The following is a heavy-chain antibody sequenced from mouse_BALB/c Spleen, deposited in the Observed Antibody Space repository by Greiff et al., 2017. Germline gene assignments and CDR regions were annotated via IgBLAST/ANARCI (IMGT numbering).Heavy chain of an antibody. CDR3: ASYYGSSLAY. CDR1: GYTFTDYN. Sequence: QLQQSGPELVKPGASVKIPCKASGYTFTDYNMDWVKQSHGKSLEWIGDINPNNGGTIYNQKFKGKATLTVDKSSSTAYMELRSLTSEDTAVYYCASYYGSSLAYWGQGTLVTVSA. J-gene: IGHJ3*01. V-gene: IGHV1-18*01. D-gene: IGHD1-1*01. CDR2: INPNNGGT.